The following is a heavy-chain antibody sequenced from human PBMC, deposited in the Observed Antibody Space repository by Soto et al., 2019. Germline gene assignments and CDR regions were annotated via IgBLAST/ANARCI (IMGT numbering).Heavy chain of an antibody. CDR3: ARDHLSSSSWYCGMDV. D-gene: IGHD6-13*01. J-gene: IGHJ6*02. CDR1: GGTFSRYA. V-gene: IGHV1-69*06. CDR2: IIPIFGTA. Sequence: QVQLVQSGAEVKKPGSSVKVSCKASGGTFSRYAISWVRQAPGQGLAWMGGIIPIFGTANYAQKFQGRVTITADKSTSTAYMELSSLRSEDTAVYYCARDHLSSSSWYCGMDVWGQGTTVTVSS.